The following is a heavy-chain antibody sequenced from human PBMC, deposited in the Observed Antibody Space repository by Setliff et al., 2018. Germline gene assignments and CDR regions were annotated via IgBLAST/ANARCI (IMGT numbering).Heavy chain of an antibody. J-gene: IGHJ6*02. CDR3: AKHGAYNDFLTGYNFYYDMDV. CDR2: IRYDGSNK. V-gene: IGHV3-30*02. Sequence: PGGSLRLSCAASGFTFSSYGMHWVRQAPGKGLEWVAFIRYDGSNKYYADSVKGRFTISRDNSKNTLYLQMNSLRAEDTAVYYCAKHGAYNDFLTGYNFYYDMDVWGQGTTVTVS. CDR1: GFTFSSYG. D-gene: IGHD3-9*01.